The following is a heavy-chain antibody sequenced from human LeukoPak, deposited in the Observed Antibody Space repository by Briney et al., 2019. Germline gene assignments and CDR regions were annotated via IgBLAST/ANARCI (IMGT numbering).Heavy chain of an antibody. CDR1: GYSISSGYY. V-gene: IGHV4-38-2*01. CDR3: ARGGFGIAVAGRDY. Sequence: SETLSLTCAVSGYSISSGYYWGWFRQPPGKGLEWIGSIYHSGSTYYNPSLKSRVTISVDTSKNQFSLKLSSVTAADTAVYYCARGGFGIAVAGRDYWGQGTLVTVSS. J-gene: IGHJ4*02. D-gene: IGHD6-19*01. CDR2: IYHSGST.